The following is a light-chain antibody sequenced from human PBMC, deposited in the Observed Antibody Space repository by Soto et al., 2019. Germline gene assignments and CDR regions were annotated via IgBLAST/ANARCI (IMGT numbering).Light chain of an antibody. Sequence: QSVLTQPPSVAGAPGQRVTISCTGSDSNIGAGYAVHWYQQLPGAAPKLLIYGSTNRPSGVPDRFSASKSGTSASLAITGLQPEDEADYYCQSYDRSLNDWVFGGGTKLTVL. CDR3: QSYDRSLNDWV. CDR1: DSNIGAGYA. V-gene: IGLV1-40*01. CDR2: GST. J-gene: IGLJ3*02.